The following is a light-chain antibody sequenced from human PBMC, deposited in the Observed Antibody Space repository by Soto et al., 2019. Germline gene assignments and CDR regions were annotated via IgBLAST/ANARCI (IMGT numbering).Light chain of an antibody. J-gene: IGLJ1*01. Sequence: QSALTQPRSVSGSPGQSVTISCTGTSSDVGNYNYVSWYQQHPGKAPKLMIYDVSKRPSGVPDRFSGSKSGNTASLTVSGLQAEDEADYYCCSYVGSYTWVFGTGTKVTVL. CDR1: SSDVGNYNY. V-gene: IGLV2-11*01. CDR2: DVS. CDR3: CSYVGSYTWV.